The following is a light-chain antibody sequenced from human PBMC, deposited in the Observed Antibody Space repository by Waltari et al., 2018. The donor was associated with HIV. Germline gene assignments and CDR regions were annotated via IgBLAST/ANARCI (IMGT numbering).Light chain of an antibody. CDR1: SGDIGNYDY. V-gene: IGLV2-8*01. Sequence: QPALIQPPSASGSPGQSVTISCTGTSGDIGNYDYVSWYQHHPGKAPQIIIYEVSQRSSGGPDRFSGSKSGNTASLTVSGLQAEDEADYYCASHAGHDRFVLLGGGTKVTVL. CDR2: EVS. J-gene: IGLJ2*01. CDR3: ASHAGHDRFVL.